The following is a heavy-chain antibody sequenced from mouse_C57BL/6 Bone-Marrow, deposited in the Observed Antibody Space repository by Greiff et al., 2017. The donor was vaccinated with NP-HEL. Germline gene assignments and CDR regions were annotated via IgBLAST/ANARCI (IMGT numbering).Heavy chain of an antibody. CDR1: GYTFTSYG. J-gene: IGHJ2*01. CDR3: ARREVYYYGSTDY. V-gene: IGHV1-81*01. Sequence: VKLMESGAELARPGASVKLSCKASGYTFTSYGISWVKQRTGQGLEWIGEIYPRSGNTYYNEKFKGKATLTADKYSSKAYMELRSVTSEDSWVYFGARREVYYYGSTDYWGQGTTLTVSS. CDR2: IYPRSGNT. D-gene: IGHD1-1*01.